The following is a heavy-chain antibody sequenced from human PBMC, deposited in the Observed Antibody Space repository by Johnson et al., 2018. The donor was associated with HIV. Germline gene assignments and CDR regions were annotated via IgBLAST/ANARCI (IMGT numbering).Heavy chain of an antibody. CDR3: ARARGAPWDAFDI. CDR1: GFFFSNAW. Sequence: VQLVESGGGLPKPGGSLRLSCAASGFFFSNAWMSWVRQAPGKGLEWVGRIKSKTDGGTTDYAAPVKGRFTISRDDSKNTLYLQMNSLRAEDTAVYYCARARGAPWDAFDIWGQGTMVTVSS. J-gene: IGHJ3*02. V-gene: IGHV3-15*01. CDR2: IKSKTDGGTT. D-gene: IGHD3-10*01.